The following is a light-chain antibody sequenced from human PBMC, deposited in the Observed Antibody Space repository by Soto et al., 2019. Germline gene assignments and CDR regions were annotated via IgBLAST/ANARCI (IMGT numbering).Light chain of an antibody. J-gene: IGKJ1*01. CDR2: DAS. CDR1: RRINTW. V-gene: IGKV1-5*01. Sequence: DIQMTQSHSTLSASVGDRVTITCRASRRINTWLAWYQQKPGKAPQVLIYDASSLQSGVPSRFSGSGSGTEFPLTISSLQSDDIATYYCHQYQTYSTFGHGTKVEIK. CDR3: HQYQTYST.